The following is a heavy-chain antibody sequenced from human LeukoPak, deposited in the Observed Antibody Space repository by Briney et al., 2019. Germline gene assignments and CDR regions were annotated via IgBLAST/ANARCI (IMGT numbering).Heavy chain of an antibody. CDR2: ISSSSSTI. D-gene: IGHD6-13*01. CDR1: GFTFSSYS. V-gene: IGHV3-48*04. CDR3: ARAFAAAGFDY. J-gene: IGHJ4*02. Sequence: GGSLRLSCAASGFTFSSYSMNWVRQAPGKGLEWVSYISSSSSTIYYADSVKGRFTISRDNAKNSLYLQMNRLRAEDTAVYYCARAFAAAGFDYWGQGTLVTVSS.